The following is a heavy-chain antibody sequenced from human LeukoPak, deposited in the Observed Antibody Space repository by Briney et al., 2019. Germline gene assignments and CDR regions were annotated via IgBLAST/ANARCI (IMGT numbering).Heavy chain of an antibody. D-gene: IGHD2-2*01. CDR1: GGSFSGYY. CDR3: ARGRGYCSSTSCYAQYFDL. CDR2: INHSGST. J-gene: IGHJ2*01. Sequence: SETLSLTCAVYGGSFSGYYWSWIRQPPGKGLEWIGEINHSGSTNYNPSLKSRVTISVDTSKNQFSLKLSSVTAADTAVYFCARGRGYCSSTSCYAQYFDLWGRGTLVTVSS. V-gene: IGHV4-34*01.